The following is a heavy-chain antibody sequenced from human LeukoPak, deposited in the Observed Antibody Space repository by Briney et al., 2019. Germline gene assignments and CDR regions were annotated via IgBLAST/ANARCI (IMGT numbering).Heavy chain of an antibody. Sequence: QPGGSLRLSCAASGFTFSSYWMHWVRQAPGKGLVWVSRINSDGSSTSYADSVKGRFTISRDNARNTLYLQMNSLRAEDTAVYYCAREGDCSGGSCYEPSLGYWGQGTLVTVSS. CDR2: INSDGSST. V-gene: IGHV3-74*01. CDR3: AREGDCSGGSCYEPSLGY. CDR1: GFTFSSYW. D-gene: IGHD2-15*01. J-gene: IGHJ4*02.